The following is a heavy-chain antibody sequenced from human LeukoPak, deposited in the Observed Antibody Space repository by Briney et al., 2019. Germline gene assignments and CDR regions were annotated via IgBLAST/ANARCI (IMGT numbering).Heavy chain of an antibody. J-gene: IGHJ3*02. Sequence: ASVKVSCKVSGYAFTRYYMHWVRQAPGQGLEWMGIINPSGGSTNYAQKFQGRVTMTRDTSTSTVYMELSSLRSEDTAVFYCARDLFLLPLRGGSSGYYYGDAFDIWGQGTMVTVSS. CDR1: GYAFTRYY. D-gene: IGHD3-22*01. CDR3: ARDLFLLPLRGGSSGYYYGDAFDI. CDR2: INPSGGST. V-gene: IGHV1-46*01.